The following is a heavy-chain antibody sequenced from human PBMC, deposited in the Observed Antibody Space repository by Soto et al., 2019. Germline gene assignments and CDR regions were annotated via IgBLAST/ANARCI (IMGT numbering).Heavy chain of an antibody. Sequence: GGSLRLSCAASGFTFSSYGMYWVRQAPGKGLEWVAVISYDGSNKYYADSVKGRFTISRDNSKNTLYLQMNSLRAEDTAVYYCAKRGPGYDYVWGSYRYGGMDVWGQGTTVTVSS. CDR1: GFTFSSYG. CDR3: AKRGPGYDYVWGSYRYGGMDV. J-gene: IGHJ6*02. CDR2: ISYDGSNK. V-gene: IGHV3-30*18. D-gene: IGHD3-16*02.